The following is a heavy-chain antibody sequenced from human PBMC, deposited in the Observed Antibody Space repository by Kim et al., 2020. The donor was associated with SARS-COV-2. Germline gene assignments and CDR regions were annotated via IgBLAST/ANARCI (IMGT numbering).Heavy chain of an antibody. J-gene: IGHJ5*01. V-gene: IGHV1-18*04. CDR2: ISAYNGNT. CDR1: GYTFTSYG. Sequence: ASVKVSCKASGYTFTSYGISWVRQAPGQGLEWMGWISAYNGNTNYAQKLQGRVTMTTDTSTSTAYMELRSLRSDDTAVYYCARESYYYGSGGERLDSWGQGTLVTVSS. CDR3: ARESYYYGSGGERLDS. D-gene: IGHD3-10*01.